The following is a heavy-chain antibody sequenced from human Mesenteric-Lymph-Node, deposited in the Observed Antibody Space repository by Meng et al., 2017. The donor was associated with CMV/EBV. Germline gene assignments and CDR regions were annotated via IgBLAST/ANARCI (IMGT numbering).Heavy chain of an antibody. CDR1: GVSITTSY. CDR2: IYYTGST. CDR3: ARDSPDCSSTSCEGWFDP. Sequence: SETLSLTCTVSGVSITTSYWSWIRQPPGKGPEWIGYIYYTGSTNYNPSLKSRVTISVDTSKNQFSLKLSSVTAADTAVYYCARDSPDCSSTSCEGWFDPWGQGTLVTVSS. V-gene: IGHV4-59*01. J-gene: IGHJ5*02. D-gene: IGHD2-2*01.